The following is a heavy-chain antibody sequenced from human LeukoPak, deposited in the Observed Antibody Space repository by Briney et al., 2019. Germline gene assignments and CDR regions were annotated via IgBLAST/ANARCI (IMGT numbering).Heavy chain of an antibody. V-gene: IGHV1-18*01. CDR3: ARGYDFWSGYSYFDY. CDR2: ISAYNGNT. Sequence: ASVKVSCKASGYTFTSYGISWVRQAPGQGLEWMGWISAYNGNTNYAQKLQGRVTMTTDTSTSTAYMELRSLRSDDTAVYYCARGYDFWSGYSYFDYWGQGTLVTVSS. CDR1: GYTFTSYG. J-gene: IGHJ4*02. D-gene: IGHD3-3*01.